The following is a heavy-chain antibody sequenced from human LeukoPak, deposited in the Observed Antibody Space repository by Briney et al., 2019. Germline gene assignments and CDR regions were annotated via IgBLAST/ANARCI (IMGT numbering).Heavy chain of an antibody. D-gene: IGHD5-18*01. J-gene: IGHJ4*02. Sequence: ASVKVSCKVSGYTLTELSMHWVRQAPGKGLEWRGGFDPEDGETIYAQKFQGRVTMTEDTSTDTAYMELSSLRSEDTAVYYCATAPLVRLPYYFDYWGQGTLVTVSS. V-gene: IGHV1-24*01. CDR3: ATAPLVRLPYYFDY. CDR1: GYTLTELS. CDR2: FDPEDGET.